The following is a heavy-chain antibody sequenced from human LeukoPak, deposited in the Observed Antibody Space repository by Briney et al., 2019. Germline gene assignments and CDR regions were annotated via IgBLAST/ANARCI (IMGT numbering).Heavy chain of an antibody. J-gene: IGHJ5*02. Sequence: SETLSLTCAVSGGSISSSNWWSWVRQPPGKGLEWIGEIYHSGSTNYNPSLKSRVTISVDKSKNQFSLKLSSVTAADTAVYYCARGRYCSGGSCYWFDPWGQGTLVTVSS. D-gene: IGHD2-15*01. CDR1: GGSISSSNW. CDR2: IYHSGST. V-gene: IGHV4-4*02. CDR3: ARGRYCSGGSCYWFDP.